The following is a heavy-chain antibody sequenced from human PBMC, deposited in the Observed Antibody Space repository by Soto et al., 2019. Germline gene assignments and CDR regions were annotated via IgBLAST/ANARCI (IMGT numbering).Heavy chain of an antibody. Sequence: GGSLRLSCAASGFTFSSYWMHWVRQAPGKGLVWVSRINSDGSSTSYADSVKGRFTISRDNAKNTLYLQMNSLRAEDTAVYYCARDAYYDFWSGYYKDYYYYYMDVWGKGTTVTVSS. CDR1: GFTFSSYW. J-gene: IGHJ6*03. CDR2: INSDGSST. D-gene: IGHD3-3*01. CDR3: ARDAYYDFWSGYYKDYYYYYMDV. V-gene: IGHV3-74*01.